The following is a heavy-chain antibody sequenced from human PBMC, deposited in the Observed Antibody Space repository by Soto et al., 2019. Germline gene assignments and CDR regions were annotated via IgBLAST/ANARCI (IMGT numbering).Heavy chain of an antibody. CDR3: ARLDRSTSKIGV. CDR1: GDSVSSGASH. V-gene: IGHV4-61*08. CDR2: IHHNATA. D-gene: IGHD3-22*01. J-gene: IGHJ6*02. Sequence: QVQLQESGPGLLKPSETLSLTCTLSGDSVSSGASHWTWIRQSPGKGLECIGYIHHNATAGCNPSLKSRVSISVDTSKNQFSLQLTSATTAYTAVYYCARLDRSTSKIGVWGQGTTVTFSS.